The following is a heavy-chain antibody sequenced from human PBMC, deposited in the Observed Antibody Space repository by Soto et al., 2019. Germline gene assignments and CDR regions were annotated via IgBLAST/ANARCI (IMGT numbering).Heavy chain of an antibody. V-gene: IGHV3-33*01. CDR2: LWYDGSNK. J-gene: IGHJ5*02. CDR3: ARGYGWFDP. D-gene: IGHD6-13*01. Sequence: QVQLVESGGGVVQPGRSLRLSCAASGFTFSSYGMHWVRQAPGKGLEWVAVLWYDGSNKYYADSVKGRFTISRDNSKNTLYLQMNSLRAEYTAVYYCARGYGWFDPWGQGTLVTVSS. CDR1: GFTFSSYG.